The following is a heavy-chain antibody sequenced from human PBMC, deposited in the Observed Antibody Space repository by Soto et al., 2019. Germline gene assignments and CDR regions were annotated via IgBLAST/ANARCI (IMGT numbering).Heavy chain of an antibody. CDR2: IYYTGGT. V-gene: IGHV4-30-4*08. CDR1: GDSIGSTDSY. J-gene: IGHJ1*01. Sequence: QVQLQESGPGLVEPSQTLSLTCTVSGDSIGSTDSYWSWIRRPPGKGLERIGYIYYTGGTFYNPSLKSRLTLSLETSNNQFSLTLTSVTAADTGMYYCARGGSGWAEYFQHWGQGTLVAVSS. CDR3: ARGGSGWAEYFQH. D-gene: IGHD6-25*01.